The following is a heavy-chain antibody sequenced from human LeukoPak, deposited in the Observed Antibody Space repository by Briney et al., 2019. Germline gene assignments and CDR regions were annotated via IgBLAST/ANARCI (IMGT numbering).Heavy chain of an antibody. V-gene: IGHV2-5*01. CDR3: AHRSTYYDFWSGHGAFDI. Sequence: SGPTLVNPTQTLTLTCTFSGFSLSTSGVGVCWIRQPPGKALEWLALIYWNDDKRYSPSLKSRLTITKDTSKNQVVLTMTNMDPVDTPTYYCAHRSTYYDFWSGHGAFDIWGQGTMVTVSS. J-gene: IGHJ3*02. CDR2: IYWNDDK. D-gene: IGHD3-3*01. CDR1: GFSLSTSGVG.